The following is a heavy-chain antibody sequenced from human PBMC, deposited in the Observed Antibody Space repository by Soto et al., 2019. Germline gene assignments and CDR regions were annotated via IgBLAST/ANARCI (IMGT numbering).Heavy chain of an antibody. D-gene: IGHD3-22*01. CDR1: GYSISSGYY. J-gene: IGHJ4*02. CDR3: ARDSDYYDSSGYYTFDY. Sequence: PSETLSLTCAVSGYSISSGYYWGWIRQPPGKGLEWIGSIYHSGSTYYNPSLKSRVTISVDTSKNQFSLKLSSVTAADTAVYYCARDSDYYDSSGYYTFDYWGQGTLVTVSS. CDR2: IYHSGST. V-gene: IGHV4-38-2*02.